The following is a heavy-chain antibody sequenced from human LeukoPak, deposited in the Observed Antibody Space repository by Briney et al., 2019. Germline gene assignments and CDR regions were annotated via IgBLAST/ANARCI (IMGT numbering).Heavy chain of an antibody. CDR3: ARASDDFGDYGFDY. V-gene: IGHV4-4*07. D-gene: IGHD4-17*01. CDR1: GGSISNYY. J-gene: IGHJ4*02. Sequence: RPSETLSLTCTVSGGSISNYYWNWIRQPAGKGLEWIGRIYTSGNTNYNPSLQSRLTMSMDTSKNQFSLRLSSATAADTAVYYCARASDDFGDYGFDYWGQGTLLTVSS. CDR2: IYTSGNT.